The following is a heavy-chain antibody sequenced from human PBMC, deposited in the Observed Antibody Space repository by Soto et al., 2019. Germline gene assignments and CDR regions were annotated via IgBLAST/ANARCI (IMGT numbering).Heavy chain of an antibody. J-gene: IGHJ4*02. Sequence: QVQLVQSGAEVKKTGASVKVSCKASGYTFTSYGISWVREAPGQGLEWMGWISAFNGNTKYAQKFQGRVTMTTDTSTSTAYMELRSLRSDDTAVYYCSREAYYDTSAYVPFDYWGQGTPVTVSS. V-gene: IGHV1-18*04. D-gene: IGHD3-22*01. CDR2: ISAFNGNT. CDR1: GYTFTSYG. CDR3: SREAYYDTSAYVPFDY.